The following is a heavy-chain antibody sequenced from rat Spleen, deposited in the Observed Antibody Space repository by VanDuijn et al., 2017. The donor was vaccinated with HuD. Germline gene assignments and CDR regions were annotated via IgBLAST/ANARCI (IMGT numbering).Heavy chain of an antibody. CDR2: ISSGGGDT. Sequence: EVQLVESGGGLVQPGRSMKLSCAASGFTFSNYHMAWVRQAPTKGLEWVASISSGGGDTYYRDSVKGRFTISRDIAKNTQYLQMDSLRSEDTATYYCARHDYSGDETDYWGQGVMVTVSS. CDR3: ARHDYSGDETDY. D-gene: IGHD1-1*01. CDR1: GFTFSNYH. V-gene: IGHV5-25*01. J-gene: IGHJ2*01.